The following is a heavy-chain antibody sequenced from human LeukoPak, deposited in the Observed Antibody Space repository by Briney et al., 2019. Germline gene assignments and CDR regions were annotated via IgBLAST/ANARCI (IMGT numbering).Heavy chain of an antibody. V-gene: IGHV1-69*01. CDR1: GGTFSSYA. D-gene: IGHD1-26*01. J-gene: IGHJ4*02. CDR3: ARASGSYSAFDY. CDR2: IIPIFGTA. Sequence: GGSLRLSCAASGGTFSSYAISWVRQAPGQGLEWMGGIIPIFGTANYAQKFQGRVTITADESTSTAYMELSSLRSEDTAVYYCARASGSYSAFDYWGQGTLVTVSS.